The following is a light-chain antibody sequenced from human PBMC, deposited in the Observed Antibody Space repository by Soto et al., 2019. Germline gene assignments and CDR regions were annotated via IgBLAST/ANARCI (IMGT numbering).Light chain of an antibody. Sequence: EIVLRQSPATLSLSPGERATLSCRASQSVSSYLAWYQQKPGQAPRLLIYDASNRATGIPARFSGSGSGTDFTLTISSLEPEDFAVYYCQQRSNWPPWTFGQGTK. V-gene: IGKV3-11*01. CDR3: QQRSNWPPWT. J-gene: IGKJ1*01. CDR2: DAS. CDR1: QSVSSY.